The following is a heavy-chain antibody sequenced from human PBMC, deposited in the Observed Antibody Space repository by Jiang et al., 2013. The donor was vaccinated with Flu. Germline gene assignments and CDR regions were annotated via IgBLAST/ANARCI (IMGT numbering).Heavy chain of an antibody. D-gene: IGHD6-13*01. CDR2: INHSGST. V-gene: IGHV4-34*01. CDR3: ARGGAGIAAAGVRAQLYGMDV. J-gene: IGHJ6*02. CDR1: GGSFSGYY. Sequence: LLKPSETLSLTCAVYGGSFSGYYWSWIRQPPGKGLEWIGEINHSGSTNYNPSLKSRVTISVDTSKNQFSLKLSSVTAADTAVYYCARGGAGIAAAGVRAQLYGMDVWGQGTTVTVSS.